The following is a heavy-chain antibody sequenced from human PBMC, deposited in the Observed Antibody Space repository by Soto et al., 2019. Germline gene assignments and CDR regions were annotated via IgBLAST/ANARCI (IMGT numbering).Heavy chain of an antibody. CDR1: GGSISSXGYX. V-gene: IGHV4-31*03. CDR2: XHYSVST. D-gene: IGHD3-16*02. J-gene: IGHJ4*02. Sequence: SETLSLTCTVSGGSISSXGYXWXXIRQHPGXGLEWVWVXHYSVSTSHNPSLQSRVTISVDTSKNQFSLKLGSVTAADTAVYYCARAPRELSLFGFDYWGQGTLVTVSS. CDR3: ARAPRELSLFGFDY.